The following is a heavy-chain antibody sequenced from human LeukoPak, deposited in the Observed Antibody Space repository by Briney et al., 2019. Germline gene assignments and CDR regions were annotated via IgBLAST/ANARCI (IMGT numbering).Heavy chain of an antibody. CDR1: GGSFSGYY. D-gene: IGHD4-11*01. J-gene: IGHJ3*02. CDR3: ARLTTVTTGAFDI. Sequence: SETLSLTCAVYGGSFSGYYWSWIRQPPGKGLEWIGEINHSGSTNYNPSLKSRVTISVDTSKNQFSLKLSSVTAADTAVYYCARLTTVTTGAFDIWGQGTMVTVSS. V-gene: IGHV4-34*01. CDR2: INHSGST.